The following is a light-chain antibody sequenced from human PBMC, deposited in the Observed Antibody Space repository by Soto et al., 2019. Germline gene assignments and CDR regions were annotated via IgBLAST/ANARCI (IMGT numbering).Light chain of an antibody. J-gene: IGKJ1*01. CDR3: QHYNSYSEA. CDR1: QTISSW. V-gene: IGKV1-5*03. Sequence: DIQLTQSPSTLSGSVGDRVTITCRASQTISSWLAWYQQKPGKAPKLLIYKASTLKSGVPSRFRGSGSGTEFTLPISRLQPDDFSTYYCQHYNSYSEAFGQGTKVDIK. CDR2: KAS.